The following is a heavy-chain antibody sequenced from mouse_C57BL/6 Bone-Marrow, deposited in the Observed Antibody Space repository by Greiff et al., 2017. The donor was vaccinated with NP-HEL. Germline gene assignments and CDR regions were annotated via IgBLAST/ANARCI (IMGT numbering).Heavy chain of an antibody. CDR1: GYTFTDYY. J-gene: IGHJ3*01. V-gene: IGHV1-26*01. D-gene: IGHD2-3*01. CDR2: INPNNGGT. Sequence: EVQLQQSGPELVKPGASVKISCKASGYTFTDYYMNWVKQSHGKSLEWIGDINPNNGGTSYNQKFKGKATLTVDKSSSTAYMELRSLTSEDSAVYYCARRGDGYYVAAYWGQGTLVTVSA. CDR3: ARRGDGYYVAAY.